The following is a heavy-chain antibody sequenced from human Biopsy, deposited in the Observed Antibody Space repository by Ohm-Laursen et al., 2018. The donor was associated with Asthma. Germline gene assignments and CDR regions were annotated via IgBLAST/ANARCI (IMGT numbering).Heavy chain of an antibody. D-gene: IGHD3-22*01. Sequence: ASVKVPCKASGGSFSNFAFSWVRQAPGYGLEWMGTILTKFDITSYAEKFQGRVTITADKSTSTTYMELSRLRSEDTAVYYCARSYDTDSYPVLVLDYWGQGTLVTVSS. CDR1: GGSFSNFA. CDR2: ILTKFDIT. CDR3: ARSYDTDSYPVLVLDY. J-gene: IGHJ4*02. V-gene: IGHV1-69*04.